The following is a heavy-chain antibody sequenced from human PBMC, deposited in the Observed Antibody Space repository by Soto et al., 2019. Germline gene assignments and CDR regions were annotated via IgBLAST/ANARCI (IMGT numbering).Heavy chain of an antibody. Sequence: GSLRLSCAASGFSVSSSDMSWVRQVPGEGLEWVSVIYSGGSTHDADYVKGRFSVSRDTSKNTVDLQMNSLRVDDTAVYYCGTSSRKDYHFAMDVWGQGTEVTVYS. D-gene: IGHD6-6*01. CDR2: IYSGGST. CDR1: GFSVSSSD. J-gene: IGHJ6*02. CDR3: GTSSRKDYHFAMDV. V-gene: IGHV3-53*01.